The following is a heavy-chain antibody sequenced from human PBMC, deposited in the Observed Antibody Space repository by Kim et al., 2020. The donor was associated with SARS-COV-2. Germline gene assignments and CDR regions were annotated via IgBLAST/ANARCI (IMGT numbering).Heavy chain of an antibody. CDR3: ARPHYYDILTGYTHYYFDY. Sequence: GGSLRLSCAASGFTFSDYYMSWIRQAPGKGLEWVSYISSSGSTIYYADSVKGRFTISGDNANNSLYLQINSLRAEDTAVYYCARPHYYDILTGYTHYYFDYWGQGTLVTVSS. D-gene: IGHD3-9*01. J-gene: IGHJ4*02. CDR1: GFTFSDYY. V-gene: IGHV3-11*01. CDR2: ISSSGSTI.